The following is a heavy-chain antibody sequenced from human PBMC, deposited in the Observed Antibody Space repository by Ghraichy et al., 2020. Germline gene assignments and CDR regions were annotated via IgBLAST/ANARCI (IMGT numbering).Heavy chain of an antibody. V-gene: IGHV4-4*02. CDR1: GGSISSSNW. Sequence: ESLNISCAVSGGSISSSNWWSWVRQPPGKGLEWIGEIYHSGSTNYNPSLRSRVTISVDKSKNQFSLKLSSVTAADTAVYYCARELRSSGWYSRAFDIWGQGTMVTVSS. J-gene: IGHJ3*02. CDR3: ARELRSSGWYSRAFDI. D-gene: IGHD6-19*01. CDR2: IYHSGST.